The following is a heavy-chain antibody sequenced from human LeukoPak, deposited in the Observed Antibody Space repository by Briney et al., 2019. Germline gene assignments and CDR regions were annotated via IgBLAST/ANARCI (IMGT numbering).Heavy chain of an antibody. D-gene: IGHD6-19*01. Sequence: GGSLRLSCAASGFTFSSYGMSWVRQAPGKGLEWVSAISGSGGSTYYADSVKGRFTISRDNSKNTLYLQMNSLRAEDTAVYHCAKDLQGQWLVPVGETPFDYWGQGTLVTVSS. J-gene: IGHJ4*02. CDR2: ISGSGGST. V-gene: IGHV3-23*01. CDR1: GFTFSSYG. CDR3: AKDLQGQWLVPVGETPFDY.